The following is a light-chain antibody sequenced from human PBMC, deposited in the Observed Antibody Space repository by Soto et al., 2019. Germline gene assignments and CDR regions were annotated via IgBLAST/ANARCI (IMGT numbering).Light chain of an antibody. CDR1: SSNIGNNA. Sequence: QSVLTQPPSVSEAPRQRVTISCSGSSSNIGNNAVNWYQQLPGKAPKLLIYYDDLLPSWVSDRFSGSKSGTSASRAISGLESEDEADYYCAAWDDSLKGVVFGGGTKLTVL. V-gene: IGLV1-36*01. J-gene: IGLJ2*01. CDR2: YDD. CDR3: AAWDDSLKGVV.